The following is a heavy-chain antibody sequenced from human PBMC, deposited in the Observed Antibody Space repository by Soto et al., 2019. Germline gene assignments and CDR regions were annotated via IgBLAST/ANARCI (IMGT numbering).Heavy chain of an antibody. J-gene: IGHJ3*02. D-gene: IGHD2-15*01. V-gene: IGHV4-34*10. CDR1: GGSLSDYF. Sequence: SETLSLTCVVSGGSLSDYFWSCIRQPPGMALEWIGEINHLGSINYNPSLKSRVTMSVDTSKNQFSLTLSSVTAADTAVYYCAKYCSGGSCYENAFDIWGQGTMVTVSS. CDR2: INHLGSI. CDR3: AKYCSGGSCYENAFDI.